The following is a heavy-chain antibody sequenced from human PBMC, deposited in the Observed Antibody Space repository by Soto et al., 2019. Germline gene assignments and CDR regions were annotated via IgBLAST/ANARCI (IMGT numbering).Heavy chain of an antibody. J-gene: IGHJ4*02. Sequence: GGSLRLSCAASGFTFSDFAMHWVRQAPGKGLEWVAVIWYDTNKKYYAESVKGRFTISRDNPKNTLYVQMNSLTAEDTAVYYCARDVTYYYEKGAYQKLAAGNFDYWGQGTLVTVSS. CDR2: IWYDTNKK. V-gene: IGHV3-33*01. CDR3: ARDVTYYYEKGAYQKLAAGNFDY. CDR1: GFTFSDFA. D-gene: IGHD3-22*01.